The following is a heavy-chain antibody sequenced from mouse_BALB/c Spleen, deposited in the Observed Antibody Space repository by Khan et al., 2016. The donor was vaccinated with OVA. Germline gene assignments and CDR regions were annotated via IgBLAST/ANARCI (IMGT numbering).Heavy chain of an antibody. CDR1: GYTFTSYW. J-gene: IGHJ3*01. D-gene: IGHD4-1*01. V-gene: IGHV1-5*01. Sequence: EVQLQQSGTVLARPGASVKMSCKASGYTFTSYWMHWVKQRPGQGLEWIGAIYPGNSDTTYNQKFKGKAKLTAVTSTSTAYMELSSLTNEDSAVYYCERGNWDVAWFAYWGQGTLVTVSA. CDR3: ERGNWDVAWFAY. CDR2: IYPGNSDT.